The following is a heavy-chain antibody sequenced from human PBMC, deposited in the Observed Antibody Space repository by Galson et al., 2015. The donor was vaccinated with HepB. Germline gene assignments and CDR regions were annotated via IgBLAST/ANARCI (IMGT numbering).Heavy chain of an antibody. CDR2: IRKDGTEK. CDR3: VRGGTVTTRVAFDI. D-gene: IGHD4-17*01. V-gene: IGHV3-7*03. CDR1: GFTFSSHR. Sequence: SLRLSCAVSGFTFSSHRMSWVRQAPGKGLEWVANIRKDGTEKYYVDSVKGRFTISRDNTANSLSLQMNSLTADDTAVYYCVRGGTVTTRVAFDIWGQGTKVTVSS. J-gene: IGHJ3*02.